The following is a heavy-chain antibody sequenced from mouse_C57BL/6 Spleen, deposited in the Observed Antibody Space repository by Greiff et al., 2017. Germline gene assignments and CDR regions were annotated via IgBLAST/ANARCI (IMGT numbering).Heavy chain of an antibody. Sequence: QVQLKESGPELVKPGASVKISCKASGYTFTDYYINWVKQRPGQGLEWIGWIFPGSGSTYYNEKFKGKATLTVDKSSSTAYMLLSSLTSEDSAVYFCARRSYYYGSSLFDYWGQGTTLTVSS. CDR2: IFPGSGST. CDR3: ARRSYYYGSSLFDY. CDR1: GYTFTDYY. V-gene: IGHV1-75*01. D-gene: IGHD1-1*01. J-gene: IGHJ2*01.